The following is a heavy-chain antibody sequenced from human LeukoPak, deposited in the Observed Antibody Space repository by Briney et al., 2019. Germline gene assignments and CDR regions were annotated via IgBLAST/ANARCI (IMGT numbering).Heavy chain of an antibody. CDR3: TTSSYSSGPHYYYYYYMDV. J-gene: IGHJ6*03. CDR1: GFTFSNAW. CDR2: IKSKTDGGTT. Sequence: GGSLRLSCAASGFTFSNAWMNWVRQAPGKGLEWVGRIKSKTDGGTTDYAAPVKGRFTISRDDSEHTLSLQMNSLKTEDTAVYYCTTSSYSSGPHYYYYYYMDVWGKGTTVAVSS. V-gene: IGHV3-15*01. D-gene: IGHD6-19*01.